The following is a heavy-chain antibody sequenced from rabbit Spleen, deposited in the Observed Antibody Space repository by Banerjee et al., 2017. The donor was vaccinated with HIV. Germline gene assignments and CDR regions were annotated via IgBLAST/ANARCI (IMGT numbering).Heavy chain of an antibody. Sequence: QEQLVESGGGLVRPEGSLKLSCTASGFSFSNKAVMCWVRQAPGKGLQWIACIGIGSSGNTYYAGWAKSRFTISQTSSTTVTLQMTSLTAADTATYFCATEYVNTFNLWGPGTLVTVS. J-gene: IGHJ4*01. CDR2: IGIGSSGNT. CDR1: GFSFSNKAV. CDR3: ATEYVNTFNL. V-gene: IGHV1S45*01. D-gene: IGHD1-1*01.